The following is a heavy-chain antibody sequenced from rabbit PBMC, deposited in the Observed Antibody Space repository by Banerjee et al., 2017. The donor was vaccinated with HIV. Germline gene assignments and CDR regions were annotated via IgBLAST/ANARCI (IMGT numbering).Heavy chain of an antibody. V-gene: IGHV1S40*01. Sequence: QSLEESGGDLVKPGASLTLTCTASGFSFSSAYDMCWVRQAPGKGLELIACIYTDSDGTWYASWAKGRFTISKTSWTTVTLQMTSLTAADTATYFCARDYAGYDNYGFPFNLWGQGTLVTVS. CDR2: IYTDSDGT. D-gene: IGHD6-1*01. CDR1: GFSFSSAYD. CDR3: ARDYAGYDNYGFPFNL. J-gene: IGHJ4*01.